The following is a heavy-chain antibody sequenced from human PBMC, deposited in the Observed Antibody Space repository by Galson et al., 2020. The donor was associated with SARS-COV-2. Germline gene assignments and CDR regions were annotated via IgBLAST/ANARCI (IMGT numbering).Heavy chain of an antibody. CDR1: GFTVSSNY. CDR3: ARDYGEYYFDY. D-gene: IGHD3-10*01. Sequence: GGSLRLSCAASGFTVSSNYMSWVRQAPGKGLEWVSVIYSGGSTYYADSVKGRVTISRDNSKNTLYLQMNSLRAEDTAVYYCARDYGEYYFDYWGQGTLVTVSS. J-gene: IGHJ4*02. V-gene: IGHV3-53*01. CDR2: IYSGGST.